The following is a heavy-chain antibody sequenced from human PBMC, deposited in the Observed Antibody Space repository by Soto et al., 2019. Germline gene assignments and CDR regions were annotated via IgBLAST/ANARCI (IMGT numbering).Heavy chain of an antibody. Sequence: SVKVSCKASGGTFSSYAISWVRQAPGQGLEWMGGIIPIFGTANYAQKFQGRVTITADESTSTAYMELSSLRSEDMAVYYCARRRITRRPSYGSHPLAERHNADYWGQGTLVTVSS. V-gene: IGHV1-69*13. D-gene: IGHD3-10*01. CDR2: IIPIFGTA. J-gene: IGHJ4*02. CDR1: GGTFSSYA. CDR3: ARRRITRRPSYGSHPLAERHNADY.